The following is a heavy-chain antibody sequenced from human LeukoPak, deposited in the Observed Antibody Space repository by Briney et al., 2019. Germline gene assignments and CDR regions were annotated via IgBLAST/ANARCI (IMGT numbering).Heavy chain of an antibody. CDR2: IYSGGST. CDR3: HWVNEVDAFDI. J-gene: IGHJ3*02. CDR1: GFTFSNAW. D-gene: IGHD2-8*01. V-gene: IGHV3-53*01. Sequence: GGSLRLSCAASGFTFSNAWMSWVRQAPGKGLEWVSVIYSGGSTYYADSVKGRFTISRDNSKNTLYLQMNSLRAEDTAVYYCHWVNEVDAFDIWGQGTMVTVSS.